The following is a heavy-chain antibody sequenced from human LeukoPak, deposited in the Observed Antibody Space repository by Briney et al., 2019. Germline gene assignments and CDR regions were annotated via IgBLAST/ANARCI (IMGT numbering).Heavy chain of an antibody. CDR2: ISYDGSNK. V-gene: IGHV3-30-3*01. Sequence: GGSLRLSCAASGFTFSSYAMHWVRQAPGKGLEWVAVISYDGSNKYYADSVKGRFTISRDNSKNTLYLQMNSLRAEDTAVYYCARGIQLWSSPDDYWGQGTLVTVSS. D-gene: IGHD5-18*01. CDR3: ARGIQLWSSPDDY. CDR1: GFTFSSYA. J-gene: IGHJ4*02.